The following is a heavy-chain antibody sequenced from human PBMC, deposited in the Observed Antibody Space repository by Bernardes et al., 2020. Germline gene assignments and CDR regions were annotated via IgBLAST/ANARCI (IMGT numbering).Heavy chain of an antibody. Sequence: SETLSLTCTVSGGSISSYYWSWIRQPPGKGLEWIGYIYNSGSTNNNPSLKSRVTISVDTSKNQFSLKLSSVTAADTAVYYCARGAYCGGDCYSFAHDAFDIWGQGTMVTVSS. D-gene: IGHD2-21*02. J-gene: IGHJ3*02. CDR2: IYNSGST. V-gene: IGHV4-59*01. CDR1: GGSISSYY. CDR3: ARGAYCGGDCYSFAHDAFDI.